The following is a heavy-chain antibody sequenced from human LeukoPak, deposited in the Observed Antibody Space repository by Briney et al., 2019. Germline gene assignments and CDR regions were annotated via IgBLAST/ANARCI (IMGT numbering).Heavy chain of an antibody. J-gene: IGHJ4*02. V-gene: IGHV4-39*07. CDR3: ARENDAVIRDY. CDR2: FYYTGST. Sequence: SEPLSLTCTVSGGSISSSSSYWGWIRQPPGKGLEWIGSFYYTGSTYYNPSLKSRVTISVDTSKNQFSLRLSSVTAADTAVYYCARENDAVIRDYWGQGTLVTVSS. D-gene: IGHD2-21*02. CDR1: GGSISSSSSY.